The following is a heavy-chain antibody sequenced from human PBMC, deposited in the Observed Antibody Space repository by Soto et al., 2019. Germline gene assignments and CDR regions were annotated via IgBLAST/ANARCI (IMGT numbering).Heavy chain of an antibody. J-gene: IGHJ6*03. D-gene: IGHD2-15*01. CDR3: ARGSSCSGGSCYGWGYYYMDV. V-gene: IGHV4-34*01. Sequence: PSETLSLTCDVYGGAFSVFYWSGIRQPPGKGLEWIGEINHSGSTNYNPSLKSRVTISVDTSKNQFSLKLSSVTAADTAVYYCARGSSCSGGSCYGWGYYYMDVWGKGTTVT. CDR2: INHSGST. CDR1: GGAFSVFY.